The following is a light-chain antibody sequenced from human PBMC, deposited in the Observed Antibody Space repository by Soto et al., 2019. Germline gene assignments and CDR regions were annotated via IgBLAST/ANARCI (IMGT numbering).Light chain of an antibody. CDR3: QRYHGYVP. CDR1: QTISRW. V-gene: IGKV1-5*01. Sequence: DIQMTQSPSTLSASVGDRVTITCRASQTISRWLAWYQQKPGQAPKLLISEVSSLESGVPSRFSGSGSGTEFTLTISGLHPDVFATDSCQRYHGYVPFGQGTKLEIQ. CDR2: EVS. J-gene: IGKJ2*01.